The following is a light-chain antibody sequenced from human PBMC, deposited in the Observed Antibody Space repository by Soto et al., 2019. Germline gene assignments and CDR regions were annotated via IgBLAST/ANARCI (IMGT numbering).Light chain of an antibody. Sequence: EIVLAQSPATLSLSPGERATLSCKASQDVSIFLAWYQQKPGQAPRLLIHDASNRATGVPARFSGSGSGRAFSLTITSLEPEDFAVYYCQQRSTWPYTFGQGTKLEV. CDR3: QQRSTWPYT. V-gene: IGKV3-11*02. CDR1: QDVSIF. CDR2: DAS. J-gene: IGKJ2*01.